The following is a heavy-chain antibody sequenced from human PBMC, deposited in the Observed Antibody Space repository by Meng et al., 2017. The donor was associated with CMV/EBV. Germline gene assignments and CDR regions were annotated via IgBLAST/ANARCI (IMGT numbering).Heavy chain of an antibody. CDR3: ARVNGFDFWSGYYTRSYYYYYGMDA. J-gene: IGHJ6*02. Sequence: SVKVSCKASGGTFSSYTISWVRQAPGQGLEWMGRIVPILGIANYAQKFQGRVTITADKSTSTAYMELSSLRSEDTAVYYCARVNGFDFWSGYYTRSYYYYYGMDAWGQGTTVTVSS. CDR2: IVPILGIA. D-gene: IGHD3-3*01. CDR1: GGTFSSYT. V-gene: IGHV1-69*02.